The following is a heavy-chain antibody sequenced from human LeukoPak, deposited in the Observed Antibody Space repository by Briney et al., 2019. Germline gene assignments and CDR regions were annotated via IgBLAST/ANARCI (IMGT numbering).Heavy chain of an antibody. CDR3: ATDRYYGGNTDY. CDR2: ISGSGGSA. CDR1: GFTFSSYG. D-gene: IGHD4-23*01. Sequence: GGSLRLSCAASGFTFSSYGMNWVRQAPGKGLEWVSGISGSGGSAYYADSVKGRFTISRDNSKNTLYLQMNSLRAEDTAVYYCATDRYYGGNTDYWGQGTLVTVSS. V-gene: IGHV3-23*01. J-gene: IGHJ4*02.